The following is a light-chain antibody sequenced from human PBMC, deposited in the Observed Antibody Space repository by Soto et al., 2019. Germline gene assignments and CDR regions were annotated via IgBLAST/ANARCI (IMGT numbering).Light chain of an antibody. CDR1: HSIGSS. CDR2: GAS. Sequence: EIVMTQSPATLSVFPWERATLSCRASHSIGSSLAWYQQKPGQAPRLLIDGASSRATGIPARFSGSGSGTEFTLTISSLQSEDLAVYYCQQYHNWPQTFGQGTKVDIK. V-gene: IGKV3D-15*01. J-gene: IGKJ1*01. CDR3: QQYHNWPQT.